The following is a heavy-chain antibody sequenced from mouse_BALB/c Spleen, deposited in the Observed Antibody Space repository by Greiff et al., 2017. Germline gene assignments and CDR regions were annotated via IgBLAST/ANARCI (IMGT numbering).Heavy chain of an antibody. CDR1: GYTFSSYW. D-gene: IGHD1-1*01. V-gene: IGHV1-9*01. Sequence: VQLQQSGAELMKPGASVKISCKATGYTFSSYWIEWVKQRPGHGLEWIGEILPGSGSTNYNEKFKGKATFTADTSSNTAYMQLSSLTSEDSAVYYCARFYYGSSYGYWYFDVWGAGTTVTVSS. CDR2: ILPGSGST. CDR3: ARFYYGSSYGYWYFDV. J-gene: IGHJ1*01.